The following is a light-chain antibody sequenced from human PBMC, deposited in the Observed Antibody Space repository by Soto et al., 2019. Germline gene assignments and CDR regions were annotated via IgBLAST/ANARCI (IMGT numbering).Light chain of an antibody. CDR2: DAS. Sequence: DIQMTQSPSSLSASVGDRVTITCQASQDISNYLNWYQQKPGKAPKLLIYDASNLETGVPSRFSGSGSGTDFTFTSSSLQPEDIATYYCKQYDNHPLTFGGRTKVEIK. CDR1: QDISNY. CDR3: KQYDNHPLT. V-gene: IGKV1-33*01. J-gene: IGKJ4*01.